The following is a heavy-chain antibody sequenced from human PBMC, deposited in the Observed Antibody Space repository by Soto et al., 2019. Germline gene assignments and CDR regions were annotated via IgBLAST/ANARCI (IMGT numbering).Heavy chain of an antibody. D-gene: IGHD2-21*01. J-gene: IGHJ3*02. CDR1: GGSFSTSS. V-gene: IGHV1-69*14. CDR2: NLPIFGTA. Sequence: QVLLVQSGAEMKKPGSSVRVSCKASGGSFSTSSINWVRQAPGQRPEWMANNLPIFGTADYAQKFQGRLTITAHKTTTTASMELQSLFSEDTAVYYCARGHEFGGNSDAYDIWGQGTVVTVSS. CDR3: ARGHEFGGNSDAYDI.